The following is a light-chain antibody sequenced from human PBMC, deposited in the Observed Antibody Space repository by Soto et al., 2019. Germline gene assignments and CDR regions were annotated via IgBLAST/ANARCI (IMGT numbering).Light chain of an antibody. V-gene: IGLV1-44*01. CDR3: AAWDDSLNGVV. CDR2: SNN. J-gene: IGLJ1*01. Sequence: QSVLTQPPSASATPGQRVTISCSGSSSNIGSNTVNWYQQLPGTAPKLLIYSNNQWPSGVPDRFSGSKSGTSASLAISGLQSEDEADYYCAAWDDSLNGVVFGTGTKGTVL. CDR1: SSNIGSNT.